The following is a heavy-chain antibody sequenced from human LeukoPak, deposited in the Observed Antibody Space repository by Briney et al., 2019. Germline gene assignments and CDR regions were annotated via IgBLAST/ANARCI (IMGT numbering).Heavy chain of an antibody. D-gene: IGHD6-19*01. CDR3: ARDDLAVAGSGFDY. Sequence: SETLSLTCTVSGGSISSSSYYWGWIRQPPGKGLEWIGSIYYSGSTYYNPSLKSRVTISVDTSKNQFSLKLSSATAADTAVYYCARDDLAVAGSGFDYWGQGTLVTVSS. CDR2: IYYSGST. CDR1: GGSISSSSYY. V-gene: IGHV4-39*07. J-gene: IGHJ4*02.